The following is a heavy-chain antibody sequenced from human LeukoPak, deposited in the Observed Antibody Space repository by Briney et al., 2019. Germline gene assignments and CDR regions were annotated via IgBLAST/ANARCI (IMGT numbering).Heavy chain of an antibody. CDR2: ISAYNGNT. CDR1: GYTFTSYG. CDR3: ARANWDFWSGYYSYYYYYMDV. Sequence: RASVKVSCKASGYTFTSYGISWVRQAPGQGLEWMGWISAYNGNTNYAQKLQGRVTMITNTSTSTAYMELRSLRSDDTAVYYCARANWDFWSGYYSYYYYYMDVWGKGTTVTVSS. J-gene: IGHJ6*03. V-gene: IGHV1-18*01. D-gene: IGHD3-3*01.